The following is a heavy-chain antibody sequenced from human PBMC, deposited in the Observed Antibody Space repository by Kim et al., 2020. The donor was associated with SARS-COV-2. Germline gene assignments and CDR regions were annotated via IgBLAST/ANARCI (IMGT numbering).Heavy chain of an antibody. V-gene: IGHV3-30*18. Sequence: GGSLRLSCAASGFTFSSYGMHWVRQAPGKGLEWVAVISYDGSNKYYADSVKGRFTISRDNSKNTLYLQMNSLRAEDTAVYYCAKSYYDFWSGSQSGYYGMDVWGQGTTVTVSS. D-gene: IGHD3-3*01. CDR1: GFTFSSYG. J-gene: IGHJ6*02. CDR3: AKSYYDFWSGSQSGYYGMDV. CDR2: ISYDGSNK.